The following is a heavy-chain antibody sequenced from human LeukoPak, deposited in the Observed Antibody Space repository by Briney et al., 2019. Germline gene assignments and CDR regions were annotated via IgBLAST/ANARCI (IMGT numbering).Heavy chain of an antibody. V-gene: IGHV3-30*02. Sequence: GGSLRLSCAASGFTFSNYGMHWVRQAPDKGLEWVAFLQNHGGDIHYADSVEGRFTISRDNSKNTLYLQMNSLRAEDTALYYCAKGRYPRPDAFDIWGQGTMVTVSS. D-gene: IGHD3-9*01. J-gene: IGHJ3*02. CDR1: GFTFSNYG. CDR3: AKGRYPRPDAFDI. CDR2: LQNHGGDI.